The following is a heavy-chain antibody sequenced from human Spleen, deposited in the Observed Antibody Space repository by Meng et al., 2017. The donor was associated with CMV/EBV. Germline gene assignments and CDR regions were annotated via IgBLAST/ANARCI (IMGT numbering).Heavy chain of an antibody. Sequence: GGSLRLSCAGSGFTFTNDEMNWVRQAPGKGLEWVAYISSSGSTRLYADSVKGRFTVSRDNAKNSVYLEMSSLRVEDTAIYYCANVDYHYYYAMDVWGLGTTVTVSS. CDR3: ANVDYHYYYAMDV. D-gene: IGHD5-12*01. CDR1: GFTFTNDE. V-gene: IGHV3-48*03. CDR2: ISSSGSTR. J-gene: IGHJ6*02.